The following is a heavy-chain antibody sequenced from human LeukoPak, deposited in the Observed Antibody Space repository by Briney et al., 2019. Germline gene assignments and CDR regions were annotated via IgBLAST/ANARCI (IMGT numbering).Heavy chain of an antibody. J-gene: IGHJ4*02. V-gene: IGHV4-61*01. Sequence: PSETLSLTCAVSGDSVSSGNYYWSWIRQPPGKGLEWIGYIYYGGSTNYNPSLKSRVSISVDTSKSQFSLKLSSVTAADTAVYYCARLTRRSGNYYDSWGQGTLVTVSS. CDR2: IYYGGST. CDR1: GDSVSSGNYY. D-gene: IGHD1-1*01. CDR3: ARLTRRSGNYYDS.